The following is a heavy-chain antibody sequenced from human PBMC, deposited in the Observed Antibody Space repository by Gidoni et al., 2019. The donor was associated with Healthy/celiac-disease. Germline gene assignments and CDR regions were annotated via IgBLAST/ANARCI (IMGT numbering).Heavy chain of an antibody. CDR3: ARDFEDDFWSGYYEGGFDY. CDR1: GFTCSSYA. CDR2: ISYDGSNK. V-gene: IGHV3-30-3*01. J-gene: IGHJ4*02. Sequence: QVQLVESGGGVVQPGRSLRLSCAASGFTCSSYAMHWVRQAPGRGLGWVAVISYDGSNKYYADSVKGRFTISRDNSKNTLYLQMNSLRAEDTAVYYCARDFEDDFWSGYYEGGFDYWGQGTLVTVSS. D-gene: IGHD3-3*01.